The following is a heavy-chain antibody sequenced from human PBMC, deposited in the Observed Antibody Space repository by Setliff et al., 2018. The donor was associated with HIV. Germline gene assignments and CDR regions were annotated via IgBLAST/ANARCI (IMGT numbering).Heavy chain of an antibody. V-gene: IGHV3-30*03. CDR3: ARAVKAAASLAFDS. J-gene: IGHJ4*02. CDR1: GFTFSSYW. D-gene: IGHD2-2*01. Sequence: GGSLRLSCAASGFTFSSYWMTWVRQAPGKGPEWVALTHFDGSNSHYSDSVRGRFSTSRDNSKNTLFLQMNGLTVDDTAVYYCARAVKAAASLAFDSWGQGTLVTVSS. CDR2: THFDGSNS.